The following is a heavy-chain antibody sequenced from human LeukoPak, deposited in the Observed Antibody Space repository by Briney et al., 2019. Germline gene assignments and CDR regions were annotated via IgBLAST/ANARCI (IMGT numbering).Heavy chain of an antibody. Sequence: SETLSLTCTVSGGSISSGSYYWSWIRQPAGKGLEWIGRIYTSGSTNYNPSLKSRVTISVDTSKNQFSLKLSSVTAADTAVYYCARAKDFLNWFDPWGQGTLVTVSS. CDR2: IYTSGST. CDR1: GGSISSGSYY. J-gene: IGHJ5*02. CDR3: ARAKDFLNWFDP. D-gene: IGHD2-15*01. V-gene: IGHV4-61*02.